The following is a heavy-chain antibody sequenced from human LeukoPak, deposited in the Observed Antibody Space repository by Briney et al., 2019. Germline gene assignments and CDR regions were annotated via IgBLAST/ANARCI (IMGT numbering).Heavy chain of an antibody. CDR1: GGSISSYY. CDR2: IYTSGST. J-gene: IGHJ6*03. D-gene: IGHD3-3*01. CDR3: ARLWSGYYNYYYYYYMDV. Sequence: SETLSLTCTVSGGSISSYYWSWIRQPPGKGPEWIGYIYTSGSTNYNPSLKSRVTISVDMSKNQFSLKLSSVTAADTAVYYCARLWSGYYNYYYYYYMDVWGKGTTVTVSS. V-gene: IGHV4-4*09.